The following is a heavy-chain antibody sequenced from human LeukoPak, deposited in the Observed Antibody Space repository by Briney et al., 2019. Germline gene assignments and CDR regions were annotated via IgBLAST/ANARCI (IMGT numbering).Heavy chain of an antibody. J-gene: IGHJ4*02. V-gene: IGHV4-39*01. CDR1: GGSISSSSFY. Sequence: SETLSLTCTVSGGSISSSSFYWGWIRQPPGKGLEWIGSIYYSGSTYYNPSLKSRVTISVDTSKNQFSLKLSSVTAADTAVYYCARVHDGYNYAFDYWGQGTLVTVSS. CDR2: IYYSGST. CDR3: ARVHDGYNYAFDY. D-gene: IGHD5-24*01.